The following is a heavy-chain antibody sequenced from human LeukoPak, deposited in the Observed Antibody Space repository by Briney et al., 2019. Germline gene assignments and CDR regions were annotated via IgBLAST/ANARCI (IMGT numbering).Heavy chain of an antibody. CDR3: ARGDYDYVWGSYRFRYYFDY. V-gene: IGHV3-23*01. CDR2: ISNNGGYT. CDR1: GFTFSSSA. D-gene: IGHD3-16*02. J-gene: IGHJ4*02. Sequence: GGSLRLSCAASGFTFSSSAMSWVRQAPGKGLEWVSAISNNGGYTYYADSVQGRFTISRDNSKSTLCLQMNSLRAEDTAVYYCARGDYDYVWGSYRFRYYFDYWGQGTLVTVSS.